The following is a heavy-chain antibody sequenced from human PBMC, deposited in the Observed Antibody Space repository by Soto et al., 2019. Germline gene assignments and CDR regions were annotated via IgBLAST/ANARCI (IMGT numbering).Heavy chain of an antibody. CDR2: IIPIFGTA. D-gene: IGHD6-6*01. J-gene: IGHJ6*02. V-gene: IGHV1-69*13. CDR3: ARDASPPRASSIAAQSYYYGMDV. CDR1: GCTFSSYA. Sequence: SVKVSCKASGCTFSSYAISCVRRAPGQGLEWMGGIIPIFGTANYAQKFQGRVTITADESTSTAYMELSSLRSEDTAVYYCARDASPPRASSIAAQSYYYGMDVWGQGTTVTVSS.